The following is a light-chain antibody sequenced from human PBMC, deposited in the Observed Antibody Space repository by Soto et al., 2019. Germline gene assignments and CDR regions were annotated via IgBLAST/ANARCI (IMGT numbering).Light chain of an antibody. V-gene: IGKV1-5*01. CDR3: KQYNSYPWT. Sequence: DIQLTQSPSTLSASVGDRVTITCRASQSISSWLAWYQQKPGKAPKLLIYDASSLESGVLSRFSGSGSGTEFTLTITSLQPDDFATYYCKQYNSYPWTFGQGTKVDI. CDR2: DAS. J-gene: IGKJ1*01. CDR1: QSISSW.